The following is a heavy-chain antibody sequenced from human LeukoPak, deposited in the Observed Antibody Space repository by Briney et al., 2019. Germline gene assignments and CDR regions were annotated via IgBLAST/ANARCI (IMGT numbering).Heavy chain of an antibody. V-gene: IGHV4-4*07. J-gene: IGHJ3*02. CDR1: GSSISSYY. Sequence: SETLSLTCTVSGSSISSYYWSWIRQPAGKGLEWIGRIYTSGSTNYNPSLKSRVTMSVDTSKNQFSLKLSSVTAADTAVYYCASSPPRTGAFDIWGQGTMVTVSS. D-gene: IGHD1-1*01. CDR3: ASSPPRTGAFDI. CDR2: IYTSGST.